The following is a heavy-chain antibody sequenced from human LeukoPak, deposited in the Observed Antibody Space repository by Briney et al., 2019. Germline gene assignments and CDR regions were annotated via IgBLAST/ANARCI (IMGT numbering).Heavy chain of an antibody. V-gene: IGHV4-61*01. J-gene: IGHJ1*01. CDR2: IYYSGST. Sequence: PSETLSLTCTVSGGSVSSGSNYWSWIRQPPGKGLEWIGYIYYSGSTNYNPSLKSRVTISVDTSKNQFSLKLTSVTAADTAVYYCARDGLGPQHWGQGTLVTVSP. D-gene: IGHD3-10*01. CDR3: ARDGLGPQH. CDR1: GGSVSSGSNY.